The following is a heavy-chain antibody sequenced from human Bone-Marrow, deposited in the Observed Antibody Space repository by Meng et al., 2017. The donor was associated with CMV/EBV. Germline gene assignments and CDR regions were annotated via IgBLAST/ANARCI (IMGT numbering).Heavy chain of an antibody. J-gene: IGHJ5*02. Sequence: SLRLSCAASGFTFSSYGMHWVRQAPGKGLEWVAVIWYDGSNKYYADSVKGRFTISRDNSKNTLYLQMNSLRAEDTAVYYCAKGLEWFDPWGQGTLVTVSS. CDR3: AKGLEWFDP. D-gene: IGHD3-16*01. CDR1: GFTFSSYG. V-gene: IGHV3-33*06. CDR2: IWYDGSNK.